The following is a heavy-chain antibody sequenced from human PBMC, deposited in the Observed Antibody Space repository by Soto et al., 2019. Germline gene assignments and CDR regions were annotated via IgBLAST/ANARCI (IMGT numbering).Heavy chain of an antibody. D-gene: IGHD3-22*01. Sequence: GGSVRLSCASSGFTFNNYGMHGVRQAPGKGLEWVAVIWYDGSNKYYADSVKGRFTISRDNSKNTLYLQMNSLRAEDTAVYYCARDLNYNSSGLWGQGTLVTVSS. CDR2: IWYDGSNK. V-gene: IGHV3-33*01. CDR3: ARDLNYNSSGL. CDR1: GFTFNNYG. J-gene: IGHJ4*02.